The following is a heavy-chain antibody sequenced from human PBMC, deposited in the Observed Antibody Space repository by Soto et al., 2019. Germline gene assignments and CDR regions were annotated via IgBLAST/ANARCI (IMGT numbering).Heavy chain of an antibody. V-gene: IGHV3-30*18. CDR3: AKGGRRATVVRGDQFHY. CDR2: ISYDGSNK. J-gene: IGHJ4*02. CDR1: GFTFSSYG. D-gene: IGHD4-17*01. Sequence: QVQLVESGGGVVQPGRSLRLSCAASGFTFSSYGMHWVRQAQGKGLEWVAVISYDGSNKYYADSVKGRFTISRDNSQNTLYLQMNSLRAEDTAVYYFAKGGRRATVVRGDQFHYWVQGTLVTVSS.